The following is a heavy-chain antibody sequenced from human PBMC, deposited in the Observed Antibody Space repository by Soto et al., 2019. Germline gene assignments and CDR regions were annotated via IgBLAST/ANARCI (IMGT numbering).Heavy chain of an antibody. J-gene: IGHJ4*02. D-gene: IGHD5-18*01. CDR2: IYHSGST. CDR3: AKAPWILGPLY. V-gene: IGHV4-30-2*01. CDR1: GGSISSGGYS. Sequence: SETLSLTCAVSGGSISSGGYSWSWIRQPPGKGLEWIGYIYHSGSTYYNPSLKSRVTISVDRSKNQFSLKLSSVTAADTAVYYCAKAPWILGPLYWGQGTLVTVSS.